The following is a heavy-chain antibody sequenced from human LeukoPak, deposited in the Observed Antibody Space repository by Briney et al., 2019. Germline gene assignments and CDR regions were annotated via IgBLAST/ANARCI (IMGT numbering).Heavy chain of an antibody. D-gene: IGHD3-10*01. J-gene: IGHJ4*02. Sequence: GGSLRLSCTASKFTFSNYAMSWVRQAPGKGLEWVSVISGSGGSTYYADSVKGRFTISRDNAKNSLYLQMNSLRDEDTAVYYCARKLLGSGNYLFDCWGQGTLVTVSS. CDR2: ISGSGGST. CDR3: ARKLLGSGNYLFDC. V-gene: IGHV3-23*01. CDR1: KFTFSNYA.